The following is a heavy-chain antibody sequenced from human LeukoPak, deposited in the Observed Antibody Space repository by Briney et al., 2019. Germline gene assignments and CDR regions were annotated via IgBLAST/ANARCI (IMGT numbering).Heavy chain of an antibody. V-gene: IGHV4-59*01. J-gene: IGHJ4*02. Sequence: PSETLSLTCTVSGGSISSYYWSWIRQPPGKGLEWIGYIYYSGSTNYNPSLKSRVTISVDTSKNQFSLKLSSVTAADTAVYYCASGGDYPPFDYWGQGTLVTVSS. CDR3: ASGGDYPPFDY. CDR2: IYYSGST. CDR1: GGSISSYY. D-gene: IGHD4-17*01.